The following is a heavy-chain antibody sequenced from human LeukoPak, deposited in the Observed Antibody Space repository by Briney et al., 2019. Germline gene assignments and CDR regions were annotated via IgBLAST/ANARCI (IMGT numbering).Heavy chain of an antibody. D-gene: IGHD3-10*01. CDR1: GYTFTSYC. Sequence: GASVKVSCKASGYTFTSYCISWVRQAPGQGLEWMGWISAYNGNTNYAQKLQGRVTMTTDTSTSTAYMELRSLRSDDTAVYYCARGLLDYGSGSYPDYWGQGTLVTVSS. J-gene: IGHJ4*02. V-gene: IGHV1-18*01. CDR3: ARGLLDYGSGSYPDY. CDR2: ISAYNGNT.